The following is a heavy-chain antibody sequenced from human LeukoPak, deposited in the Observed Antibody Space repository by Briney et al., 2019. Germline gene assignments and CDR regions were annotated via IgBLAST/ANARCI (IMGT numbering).Heavy chain of an antibody. V-gene: IGHV4-4*07. CDR1: GGSISSYY. CDR3: ARDEWSGSYYRWFDP. Sequence: PSETLSLTCAVSGGSISSYYLSWIRQPAGKGVEGIGRIYTSGSTDYNPSLKSRVTMSVDTSKNQFSLKLTSVTAADTAVYYCARDEWSGSYYRWFDPWGQGTLVTVSS. D-gene: IGHD1-26*01. CDR2: IYTSGST. J-gene: IGHJ5*02.